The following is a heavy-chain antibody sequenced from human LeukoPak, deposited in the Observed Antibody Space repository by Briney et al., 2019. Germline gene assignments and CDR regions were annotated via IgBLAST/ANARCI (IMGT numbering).Heavy chain of an antibody. D-gene: IGHD4-17*01. CDR1: GISSSN. V-gene: IGHV3-48*04. Sequence: GSSLRLSCGGSGISSSNMSWFRQSPGKGLDWLSYINVNSRTTYYADSVKGRFTISRDNAKSSLYLQMHSLRADDTAVYYCARALTTDHSGRWFDPWGQGTLVTVSS. J-gene: IGHJ5*02. CDR3: ARALTTDHSGRWFDP. CDR2: INVNSRTT.